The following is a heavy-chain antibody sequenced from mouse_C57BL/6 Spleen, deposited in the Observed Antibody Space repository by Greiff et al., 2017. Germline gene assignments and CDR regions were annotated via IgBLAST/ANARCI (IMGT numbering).Heavy chain of an antibody. D-gene: IGHD2-2*01. V-gene: IGHV1-50*01. CDR3: ARGGGYYRYFDV. CDR1: GYTFTSYW. J-gene: IGHJ1*03. CDR2: IDPSDSYT. Sequence: QVQLQQPGAELVKPGASVKLSCKASGYTFTSYWMQWVKQRPGQGLEWIGEIDPSDSYTNHNQKFKGKATLTVDTSSSTAYMQLSSLTSEDSAVYYCARGGGYYRYFDVWGTGTTVTVSS.